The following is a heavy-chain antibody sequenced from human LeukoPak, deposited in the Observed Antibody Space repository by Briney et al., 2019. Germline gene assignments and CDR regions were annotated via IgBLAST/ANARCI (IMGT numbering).Heavy chain of an antibody. J-gene: IGHJ6*03. D-gene: IGHD2-2*01. CDR3: AREVVPAATTHYYYCMDV. CDR1: SGSISSYY. Sequence: SETLSLTCTVSSGSISSYYWSWIRQPPGKGLEWIGYIYYSGSTNYNPSLTSRVTISVDTSKNQFSLKLSSVTAADTAVYYCAREVVPAATTHYYYCMDVWGKGTTVTVSS. V-gene: IGHV4-59*01. CDR2: IYYSGST.